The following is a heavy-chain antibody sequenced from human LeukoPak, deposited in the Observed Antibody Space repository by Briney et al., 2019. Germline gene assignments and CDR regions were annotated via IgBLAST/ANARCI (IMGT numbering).Heavy chain of an antibody. CDR3: ARVPFNVLLWFGELLGEPYYFDY. J-gene: IGHJ4*02. D-gene: IGHD3-10*01. CDR2: ISAYNGNT. V-gene: IGHV1-18*01. Sequence: ASVKVSCKASGYTFTSYGISWVRQAPGQGLEWMGWISAYNGNTNYAQKLQGRVTMTTDTSTSTAYMELRSLRSDDTAVYYCARVPFNVLLWFGELLGEPYYFDYWGQGTLVTVSS. CDR1: GYTFTSYG.